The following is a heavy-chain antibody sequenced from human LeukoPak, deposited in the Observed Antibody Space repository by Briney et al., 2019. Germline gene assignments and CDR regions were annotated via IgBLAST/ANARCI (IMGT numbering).Heavy chain of an antibody. CDR2: IYYSWST. Sequence: PSETLTLTCTVSGGSISSSSNNWGRNRQPPGKGLEWIGSIYYSWSTYYNPSINSRATTSVDTTNNQFSLQQISATAADTAVYYCARLPTVPFFDYWGQGTLVTVSS. CDR3: ARLPTVPFFDY. J-gene: IGHJ4*02. D-gene: IGHD4-17*01. V-gene: IGHV4-39*01. CDR1: GGSISSSSNN.